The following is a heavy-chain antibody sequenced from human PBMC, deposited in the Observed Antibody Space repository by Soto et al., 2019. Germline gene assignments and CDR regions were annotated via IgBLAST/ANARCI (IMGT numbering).Heavy chain of an antibody. D-gene: IGHD3-10*01. CDR3: ARDTSPSLITMVRGVNNWFDP. V-gene: IGHV1-69*01. CDR2: IIPIFGTA. Sequence: QVQLVQSGAEVQKPGSSVKVSCKASGGTFSSYAISWVRQAPGQGLEWMGGIIPIFGTANYAQKFQGRVTITADESTSTAYMELSSLRSEDTAVYYCARDTSPSLITMVRGVNNWFDPWGQGTLVTVSS. CDR1: GGTFSSYA. J-gene: IGHJ5*02.